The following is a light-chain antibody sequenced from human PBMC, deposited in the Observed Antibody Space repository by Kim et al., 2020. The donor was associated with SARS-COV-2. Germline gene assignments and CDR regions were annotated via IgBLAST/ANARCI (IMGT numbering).Light chain of an antibody. CDR1: QDIDNY. J-gene: IGKJ4*01. Sequence: AAMGDRVTIPCQASQDIDNYLGGYQQKVGKAPEIMIYAAPTLQSGVPSRFSGRGSGIDFTLTINNLQPEDFETYYWQQLKKYPLSFGGGTKVDIK. V-gene: IGKV1-9*01. CDR3: QQLKKYPLS. CDR2: AAP.